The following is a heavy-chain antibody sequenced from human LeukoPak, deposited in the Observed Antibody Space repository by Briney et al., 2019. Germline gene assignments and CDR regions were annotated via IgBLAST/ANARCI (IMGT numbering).Heavy chain of an antibody. V-gene: IGHV3-23*01. CDR2: ISGSSNST. CDR3: GKGGGLQLFDF. Sequence: PGGSLRLSCAASGFTFSSYEMNWVRQAPGKGLEWVSGISGSSNSTYYADSVKGRFAISRDSSKNTLYLQMNSLRAEDTAVYYCGKGGGLQLFDFGGQGTRVP. J-gene: IGHJ4*02. CDR1: GFTFSSYE. D-gene: IGHD5-24*01.